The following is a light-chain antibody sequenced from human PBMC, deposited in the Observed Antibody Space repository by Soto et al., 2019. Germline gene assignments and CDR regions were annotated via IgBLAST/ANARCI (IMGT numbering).Light chain of an antibody. CDR2: GTY. V-gene: IGKV3-20*01. CDR1: QSLSRSY. J-gene: IGKJ4*01. CDR3: QQCGSAPFT. Sequence: EVVLTQSPVALSVSPGERTTLSCRASQSLSRSYMAWYQQRPGQAPRLLIYGTYNRATGIPNRFSGSGSGTDFTLTITRLEPEDVAVYYCQQCGSAPFTFGGGTKVEI.